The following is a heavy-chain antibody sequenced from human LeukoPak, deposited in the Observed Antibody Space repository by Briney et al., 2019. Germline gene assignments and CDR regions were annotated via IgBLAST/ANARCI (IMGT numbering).Heavy chain of an antibody. J-gene: IGHJ4*02. D-gene: IGHD2-2*01. CDR1: GFTFSSYW. CDR3: ARGGQLLFGQVPGYAPYYFDS. CDR2: INSDGSST. V-gene: IGHV3-74*01. Sequence: GGSLRLSCAASGFTFSSYWMHWVRQAPGKGLVWVSRINSDGSSTSYADSVKGRFTISRDNAKNTLYLQMNSLRAEDTAVYYCARGGQLLFGQVPGYAPYYFDSWGQGTLVTVSS.